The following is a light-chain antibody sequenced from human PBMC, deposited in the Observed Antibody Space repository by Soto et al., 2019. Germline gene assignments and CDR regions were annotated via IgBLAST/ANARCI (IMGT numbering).Light chain of an antibody. Sequence: EIVLTQSPGTLSLSPGERATLACWSSQSVSSTYLAWYQQRPGQAPRLLIYGASSRATGIPDRFSGSGSGTDFTLTISRLEPEDFAVYNCQQYGSSPWTFGQGTKVDI. CDR2: GAS. J-gene: IGKJ1*01. V-gene: IGKV3-20*01. CDR1: QSVSSTY. CDR3: QQYGSSPWT.